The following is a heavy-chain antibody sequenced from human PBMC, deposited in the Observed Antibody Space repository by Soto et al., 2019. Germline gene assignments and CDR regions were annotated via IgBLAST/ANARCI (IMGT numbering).Heavy chain of an antibody. CDR2: INSDSTTT. V-gene: IGHV3-48*02. CDR1: GFPFSTYA. Sequence: DVPLVESGGGLVQPGGSLRLSCAVSGFPFSTYAMHWVRQAPGKGLEWISYINSDSTTTFHADSVKSRFTVSRDNAKNSLYLQMSSLRHEDTAVYYCARDLSHWGQGTLVTVSS. J-gene: IGHJ4*02. CDR3: ARDLSH.